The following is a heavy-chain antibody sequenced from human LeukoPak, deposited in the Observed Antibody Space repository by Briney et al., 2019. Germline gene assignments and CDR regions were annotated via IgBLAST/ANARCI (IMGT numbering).Heavy chain of an antibody. CDR3: ARAPRYYGSGSYLLGY. CDR1: GFTFSNYW. Sequence: GGSLRLSCAGSGFTFSNYWMSWVRQAPGKGLEWVANIKQDGSEKYYVDSVKGRFTVSRDNVKKSLYLQMNSLRAEDTAVYYCARAPRYYGSGSYLLGYWGQGTLVTVSS. V-gene: IGHV3-7*01. J-gene: IGHJ4*02. CDR2: IKQDGSEK. D-gene: IGHD3-10*01.